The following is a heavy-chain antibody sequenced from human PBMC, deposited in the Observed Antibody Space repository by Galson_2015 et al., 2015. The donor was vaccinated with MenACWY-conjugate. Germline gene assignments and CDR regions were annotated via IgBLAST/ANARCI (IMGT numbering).Heavy chain of an antibody. V-gene: IGHV1-3*01. D-gene: IGHD2-21*02. J-gene: IGHJ4*02. CDR2: INAGNAGDGDT. CDR3: ASTNCRGDCYLDF. CDR1: GYTFTTYG. Sequence: SVKVSCKASGYTFTTYGLHWVRQAPGHRLEWMGWINAGNAGDGDTKYSPKFQGRVTFTRDRSADVVYMELRSVTSEDTAVFYCASTNCRGDCYLDFWGQGTLVAVSS.